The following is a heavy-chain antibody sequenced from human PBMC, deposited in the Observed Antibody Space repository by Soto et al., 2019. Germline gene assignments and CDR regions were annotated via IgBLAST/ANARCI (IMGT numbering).Heavy chain of an antibody. D-gene: IGHD3-3*01. CDR3: ASGNTIFGVVFVY. J-gene: IGHJ4*02. V-gene: IGHV3-11*01. CDR2: ISSSGSTI. Sequence: GGSLRLSCAASGLTFSDYYMSWIRQAPGKGLEWVSYISSSGSTIYYADSVKGRFTISRDNAKNSLYLQMNSLRAEDTAVYYCASGNTIFGVVFVYWGQGTLVTVSS. CDR1: GLTFSDYY.